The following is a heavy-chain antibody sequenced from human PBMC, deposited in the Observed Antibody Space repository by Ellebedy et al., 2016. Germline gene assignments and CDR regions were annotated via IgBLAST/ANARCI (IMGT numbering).Heavy chain of an antibody. J-gene: IGHJ4*02. D-gene: IGHD3-10*01. CDR3: ATDLRPLTRGWGY. CDR1: GFPFSDFW. Sequence: GESLKISCAAAGFPFSDFWMYWVRQAPGKGLEWVASIKEDGSFKQYVDSVRGRFTISRDNAKNSVYLQMNVLRVEDRGIYYCATDLRPLTRGWGYWGQGTLVTVSS. V-gene: IGHV3-7*01. CDR2: IKEDGSFK.